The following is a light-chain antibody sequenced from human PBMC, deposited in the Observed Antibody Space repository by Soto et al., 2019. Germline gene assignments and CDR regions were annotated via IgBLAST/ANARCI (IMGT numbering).Light chain of an antibody. CDR2: GAS. Sequence: EIVMTQSPATLSVSPGERATLSCRSSKSVSSNLAWYQQKPGQAPRLLIYGASTRATGVPARFSGSGSGTEFILTISSLQSEDFAVCYCKKYSKCRLNCCRGTKVDIK. CDR3: KKYSKCRLN. CDR1: KSVSSN. V-gene: IGKV3-15*01. J-gene: IGKJ4*01.